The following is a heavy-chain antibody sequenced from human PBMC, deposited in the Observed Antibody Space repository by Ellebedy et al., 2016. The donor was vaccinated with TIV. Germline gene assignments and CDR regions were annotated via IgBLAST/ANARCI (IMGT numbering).Heavy chain of an antibody. V-gene: IGHV1-2*02. CDR3: VSVGATAGVDS. J-gene: IGHJ4*02. Sequence: AASVKVSCKASGYTFIAYYMHWARQAPGQGLEWMGWINPNSGGTNYAQKFQGRVTVTRDTSISTVYMELSRLRSDDTAVYYCVSVGATAGVDSWGQGTLVTVSS. D-gene: IGHD1-26*01. CDR1: GYTFIAYY. CDR2: INPNSGGT.